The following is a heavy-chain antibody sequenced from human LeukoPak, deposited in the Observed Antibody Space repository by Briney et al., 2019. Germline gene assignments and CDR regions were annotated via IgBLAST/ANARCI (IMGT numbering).Heavy chain of an antibody. CDR2: IYYSGST. CDR1: GGSISSSSYY. D-gene: IGHD6-6*01. J-gene: IGHJ4*02. V-gene: IGHV4-39*07. Sequence: SETLSLTCTVSGGSISSSSYYWGWIRQPPGKGLEWIGSIYYSGSTYYNPSLKSRVTISVDTSKNQFSLKLSSVTAADTAVYYCARDRIAARWGQGTLVTVSS. CDR3: ARDRIAAR.